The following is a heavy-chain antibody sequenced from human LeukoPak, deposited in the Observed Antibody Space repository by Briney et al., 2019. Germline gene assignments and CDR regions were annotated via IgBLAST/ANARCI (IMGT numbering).Heavy chain of an antibody. Sequence: GGSLRLSCAASGFSFGSSWMDWVRQAPGKGLEWVASINPDGSEKYSVDSVKGRFSISRDNSKNTLYLQMDSLRGEDTAVYYCAKDFRIGYSAHFDYWGQGALVTVSS. CDR3: AKDFRIGYSAHFDY. J-gene: IGHJ4*02. V-gene: IGHV3-7*03. D-gene: IGHD2-21*01. CDR1: GFSFGSSW. CDR2: INPDGSEK.